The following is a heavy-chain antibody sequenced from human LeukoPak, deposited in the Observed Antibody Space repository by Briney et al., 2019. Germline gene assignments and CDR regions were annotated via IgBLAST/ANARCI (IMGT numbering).Heavy chain of an antibody. CDR1: GYTFTSYG. CDR3: ARSAPSPYSSSWYAAERPYYYYMDV. CDR2: ISAYNGNT. Sequence: ASVKVSCKASGYTFTSYGISWVRQAPGQGLEWMGWISAYNGNTNYAQKLQGRVTMTTDTSTSTAYMELRSLRSDDTAVYYCARSAPSPYSSSWYAAERPYYYYMDVWGKGTTVTVSS. D-gene: IGHD6-13*01. V-gene: IGHV1-18*01. J-gene: IGHJ6*03.